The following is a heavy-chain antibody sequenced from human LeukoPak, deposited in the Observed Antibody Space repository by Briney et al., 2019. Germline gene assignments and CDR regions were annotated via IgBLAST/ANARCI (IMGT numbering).Heavy chain of an antibody. CDR2: ISYSGST. D-gene: IGHD3-16*01. J-gene: IGHJ4*02. Sequence: PSETLSLTCAVSGGSISSYYWSWIRQPPGKGLEWIGYISYSGSTNYNPSLKSRVTISVDTSKNQFSLKLSSVTAADTAVYYCARGGTYALVWGQGTLVTVST. CDR3: ARGGTYALV. CDR1: GGSISSYY. V-gene: IGHV4-59*01.